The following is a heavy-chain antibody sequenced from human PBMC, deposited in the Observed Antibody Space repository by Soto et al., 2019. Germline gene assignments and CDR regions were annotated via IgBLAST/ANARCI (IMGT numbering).Heavy chain of an antibody. D-gene: IGHD3-22*01. CDR3: AKTPKNYYDTSDFHITDAFDI. CDR2: ISGGGGRT. Sequence: GGSLRLSCAASGFTFSNYAMTWVRQAPGKGLEWVSTISGGGGRTYYADSVKGRFTISRDNSKSTLYLRMNSLRAEDTAVYYCAKTPKNYYDTSDFHITDAFDIWGQGTMVTVSS. V-gene: IGHV3-23*01. J-gene: IGHJ3*02. CDR1: GFTFSNYA.